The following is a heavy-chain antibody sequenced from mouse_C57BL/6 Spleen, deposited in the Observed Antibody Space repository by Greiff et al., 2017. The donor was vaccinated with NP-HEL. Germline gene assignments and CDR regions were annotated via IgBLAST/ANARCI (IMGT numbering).Heavy chain of an antibody. V-gene: IGHV1-22*01. CDR3: AWYSDV. CDR1: GYTFTDYN. Sequence: EVQLQQSGPALVKPGASVHMSRTASGYTFTDYNMHWVNQSHGTSLEWIGYINPNNGGTRYHQKFKGKATLTVNTSASTAYMELRSLTSEDSAVYYCAWYSDVWGTGTTVAVPS. J-gene: IGHJ1*03. CDR2: INPNNGGT.